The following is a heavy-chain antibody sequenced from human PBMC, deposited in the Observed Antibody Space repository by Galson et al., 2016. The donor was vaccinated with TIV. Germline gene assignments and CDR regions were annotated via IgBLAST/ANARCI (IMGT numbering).Heavy chain of an antibody. D-gene: IGHD2-15*01. CDR3: ASGVVAHTYYFYGMDV. CDR2: IRYDGSRR. J-gene: IGHJ6*02. CDR1: GFTFSSFG. Sequence: SLRLSCAASGFTFSSFGMHWVRQAPGKGLEWVALIRYDGSRRYYADSVKGRFTISRDDPKNTLYLQMNGLRRDDSAVYYCASGVVAHTYYFYGMDVWGQGTTVTVSS. V-gene: IGHV3-30*02.